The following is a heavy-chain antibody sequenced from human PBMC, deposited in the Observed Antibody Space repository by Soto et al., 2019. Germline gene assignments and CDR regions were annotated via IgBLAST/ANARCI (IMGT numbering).Heavy chain of an antibody. CDR1: GYTFTSYD. CDR2: MNPDSGNT. CDR3: ARSVGGSNVNFDY. Sequence: QVQLVQSGAEVRTPGASVKVSCKASGYTFTSYDINWVRQATGQGPEWMGWMNPDSGNTGYVQKFQGRVTMTRNTALSTAYMELSSLRSEDTAGYYCARSVGGSNVNFDYWGQGPLVTVSS. J-gene: IGHJ4*02. V-gene: IGHV1-8*01. D-gene: IGHD3-10*01.